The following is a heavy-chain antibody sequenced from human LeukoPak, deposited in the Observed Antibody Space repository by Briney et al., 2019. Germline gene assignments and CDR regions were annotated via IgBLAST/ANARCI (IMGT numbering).Heavy chain of an antibody. J-gene: IGHJ4*02. V-gene: IGHV3-13*01. D-gene: IGHD5-18*01. CDR1: GFTHGSHD. Sequence: HAGGSLRLSCTASGFTHGSHDMHWVRQITGQGLEWVAAVSSGFHAFFADSVQGRFTVPREHARKSLFLPINSLRAEDTAVYYCVREARGYHYTYFDYWGQGTLVTVSS. CDR2: VSSGFHA. CDR3: VREARGYHYTYFDY.